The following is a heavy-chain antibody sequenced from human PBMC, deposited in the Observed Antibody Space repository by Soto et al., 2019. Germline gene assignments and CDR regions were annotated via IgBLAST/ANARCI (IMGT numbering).Heavy chain of an antibody. V-gene: IGHV3-33*01. Sequence: QVQLVESGGGVVQPGRSLRLSCAASGFTFSRYGMHWVRQAPGKGLEWVAVIWYAGSNKYYADSVKGRFTISRDNSKNTLYLQMNGRRAEDTAVYYCARGVGKTDYWGQGTLVTVSS. CDR2: IWYAGSNK. D-gene: IGHD7-27*01. CDR1: GFTFSRYG. J-gene: IGHJ4*02. CDR3: ARGVGKTDY.